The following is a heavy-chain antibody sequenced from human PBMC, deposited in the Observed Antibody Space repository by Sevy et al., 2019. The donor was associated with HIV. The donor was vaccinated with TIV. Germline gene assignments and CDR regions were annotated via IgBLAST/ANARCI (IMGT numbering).Heavy chain of an antibody. J-gene: IGHJ5*02. Sequence: GGSLRLSCVASGFNFRNFWMSWVRQAPGKGLECVADIKQDGSEAYYVDSVKGRFTISRDNAKSSLYLQMNSLRDEDTAMYFCVRDKEVGASILHAWGQGTPVTVSS. V-gene: IGHV3-7*03. D-gene: IGHD1-26*01. CDR3: VRDKEVGASILHA. CDR1: GFNFRNFW. CDR2: IKQDGSEA.